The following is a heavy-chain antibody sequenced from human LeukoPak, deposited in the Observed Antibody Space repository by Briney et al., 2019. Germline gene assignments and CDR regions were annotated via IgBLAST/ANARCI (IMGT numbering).Heavy chain of an antibody. CDR2: ISWNSGSI. V-gene: IGHV3-9*01. Sequence: GGSLRLSCAASGFTFDDYAMHWVRQAPGKGLEWVSGISWNSGSIGYADSVKGRFTISRDNAKNSLYLQMNSLRAEDTALYYCAKDGTRTSDWGQGTLVTVSS. CDR3: AKDGTRTSD. CDR1: GFTFDDYA. D-gene: IGHD3/OR15-3a*01. J-gene: IGHJ4*02.